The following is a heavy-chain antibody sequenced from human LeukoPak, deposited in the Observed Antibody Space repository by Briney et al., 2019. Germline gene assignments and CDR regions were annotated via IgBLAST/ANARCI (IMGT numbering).Heavy chain of an antibody. J-gene: IGHJ5*02. V-gene: IGHV3-30*02. CDR3: ASQSYARFDP. Sequence: PGGSLRLSCAASGFTFSGYGMHWVRQAPGKGLEWVTFIRYDERNKYYADSVKGRFTISRDNSRKLLFLQMNSLRVEDTAVYYCASQSYARFDPWGQGTLVTVSS. CDR2: IRYDERNK. D-gene: IGHD3-16*01. CDR1: GFTFSGYG.